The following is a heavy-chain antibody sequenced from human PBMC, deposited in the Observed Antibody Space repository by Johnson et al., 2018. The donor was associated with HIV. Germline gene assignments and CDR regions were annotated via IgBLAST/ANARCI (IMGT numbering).Heavy chain of an antibody. D-gene: IGHD2-8*02. CDR1: GFTVSSNY. CDR3: AKEDCTGVVVSDDGVYSWCLDNGHSLFSEDDVPSVSCL. Sequence: VQLVESGGGVVQPGRSLRLSCAASGFTVSSNYMSWVRQAPGKGLAWVSVIYSGGSTYYADSVKGRFTISRDNFKNTPYLQMNSLRVEDTAVYSCAKEDCTGVVVSDDGVYSWCLDNGHSLFSEDDVPSVSCLW. V-gene: IGHV3-66*02. CDR2: IYSGGST. J-gene: IGHJ2*01.